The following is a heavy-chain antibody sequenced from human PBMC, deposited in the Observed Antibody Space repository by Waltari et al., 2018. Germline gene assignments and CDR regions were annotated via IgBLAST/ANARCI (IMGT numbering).Heavy chain of an antibody. D-gene: IGHD3-22*01. CDR1: GDTFRRYA. V-gene: IGHV1-69*12. CDR3: ARSYYYDRRANYPSLGAFDS. J-gene: IGHJ4*02. CDR2: IIPLFGTT. Sequence: QVQLVQSGAEVKQPGSSMKVSCKASGDTFRRYALSWVRPAPGQGLGWGGGIIPLFGTTNYAQKFQGRATMTADEPTSTAYVELRSLKSEDTAVYFCARSYYYDRRANYPSLGAFDSWGQGTLVTVAS.